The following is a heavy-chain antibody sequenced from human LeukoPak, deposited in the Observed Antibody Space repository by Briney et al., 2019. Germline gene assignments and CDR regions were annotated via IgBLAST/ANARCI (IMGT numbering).Heavy chain of an antibody. Sequence: ASVKVSCKVSGYTLTELSMHWVRQAPGKGLEWMGGFDPEDGETIFAQKFQDRATMTEDTSTDTAYMELSSLRSEDTAVYYCATGATLFGVVNPGYWGQGTLVTVSS. CDR1: GYTLTELS. D-gene: IGHD3-3*01. V-gene: IGHV1-24*01. J-gene: IGHJ4*02. CDR2: FDPEDGET. CDR3: ATGATLFGVVNPGY.